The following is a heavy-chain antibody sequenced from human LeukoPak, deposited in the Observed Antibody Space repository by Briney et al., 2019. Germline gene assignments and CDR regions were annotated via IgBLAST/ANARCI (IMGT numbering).Heavy chain of an antibody. CDR2: IYHSGRT. Sequence: SETLSLTCAVSGYSISSGYYWGWIRQTPGKGLEWIGSIYHSGRTYYNPSLKSRVTISVDTSKNQFSLKLSSVTAADTAVYYCARGGDTANWFDPWGQGTLVTVSS. D-gene: IGHD5-18*01. CDR1: GYSISSGYY. J-gene: IGHJ5*02. V-gene: IGHV4-38-2*01. CDR3: ARGGDTANWFDP.